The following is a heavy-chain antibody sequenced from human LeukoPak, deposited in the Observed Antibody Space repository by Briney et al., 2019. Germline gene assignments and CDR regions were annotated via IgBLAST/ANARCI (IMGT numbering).Heavy chain of an antibody. CDR3: AKESAPYYDFWSGYYHLDY. CDR1: GFTFSSYG. Sequence: GGSLRLPCAASGFTFSSYGMHWVRQAPGKGLEWVAFIRYDGSNKYYADSVKGRFTISRDNSKNTLYLQMNSLRAEDTAVYYCAKESAPYYDFWSGYYHLDYWGQGTLVTVSS. D-gene: IGHD3-3*01. CDR2: IRYDGSNK. V-gene: IGHV3-30*02. J-gene: IGHJ4*02.